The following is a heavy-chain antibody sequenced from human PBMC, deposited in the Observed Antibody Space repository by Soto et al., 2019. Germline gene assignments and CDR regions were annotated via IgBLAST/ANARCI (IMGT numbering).Heavy chain of an antibody. CDR1: GGSISSGDYY. D-gene: IGHD3-16*02. CDR3: ARGSAAGGVIVIPSLFDY. Sequence: SETLSLTCTVSGGSISSGDYYWSWIRQPPGKGLEWIGYIYYSGSTYYNPSLKSRVTISVDTSKNQFSPKLSSVTAADTAVYYCARGSAAGGVIVIPSLFDYWGQGTLVTVSS. J-gene: IGHJ4*02. CDR2: IYYSGST. V-gene: IGHV4-30-4*01.